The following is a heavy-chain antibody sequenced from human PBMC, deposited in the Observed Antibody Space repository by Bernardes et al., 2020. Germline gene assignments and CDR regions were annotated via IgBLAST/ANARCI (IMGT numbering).Heavy chain of an antibody. CDR3: ARDDSGSPGSPDY. D-gene: IGHD1-26*01. J-gene: IGHJ4*02. Sequence: VWSLSLSCAASGFTFSSYGMHWVRQAPGKGLEWVAVIWYDGSNKYYADSVKGRFTISRDNSKNTLYLQMNSLRAEDTAVYYCARDDSGSPGSPDYWGQGTLVTVSS. CDR2: IWYDGSNK. V-gene: IGHV3-33*01. CDR1: GFTFSSYG.